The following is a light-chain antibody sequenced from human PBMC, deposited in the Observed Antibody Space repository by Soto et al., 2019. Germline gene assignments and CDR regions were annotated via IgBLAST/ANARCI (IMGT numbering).Light chain of an antibody. J-gene: IGLJ1*01. CDR3: CSFAGSFYV. Sequence: QSVLTQPRSVSGSPGQSVAISCTGTSRDVDAYDFVSWYQHHPGKAPKLIISEVSKRPSGVSHRCSGSKSGNTASLTISGLQAEDEADYFCCSFAGSFYVFGTGTKVTVL. CDR1: SRDVDAYDF. V-gene: IGLV2-11*01. CDR2: EVS.